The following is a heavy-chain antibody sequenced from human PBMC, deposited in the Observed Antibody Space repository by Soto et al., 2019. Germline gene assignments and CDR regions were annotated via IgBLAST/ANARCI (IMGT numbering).Heavy chain of an antibody. Sequence: ASVKVSCKTSGYTFTSFGISWMRQAPGQGLEWMGWITAYNGDTNYAQKLQGRVSMTTDTSTNTAYMELRNLRSDDTAVYYCARGTRFRGIITDFDSLGQGTLLTVSS. CDR3: ARGTRFRGIITDFDS. J-gene: IGHJ4*02. D-gene: IGHD3-10*01. V-gene: IGHV1-18*01. CDR1: GYTFTSFG. CDR2: ITAYNGDT.